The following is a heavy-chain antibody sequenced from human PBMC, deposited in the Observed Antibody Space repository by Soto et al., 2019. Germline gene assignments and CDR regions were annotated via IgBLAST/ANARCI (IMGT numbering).Heavy chain of an antibody. CDR2: INPNSGGT. Sequence: GASVKVSCKASGYTFTGYYMHWVRQAPGQGLEWMGWINPNSGGTNYAQKFQGWVTMTRDTSISTAYMELSRLRSDDTAVYYCARTYDYIWGSYRSYAFDIWGQGTMVTVSS. V-gene: IGHV1-2*04. CDR1: GYTFTGYY. J-gene: IGHJ3*02. D-gene: IGHD3-16*02. CDR3: ARTYDYIWGSYRSYAFDI.